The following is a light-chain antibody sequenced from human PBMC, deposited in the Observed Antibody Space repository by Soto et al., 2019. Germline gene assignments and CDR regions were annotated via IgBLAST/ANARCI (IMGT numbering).Light chain of an antibody. J-gene: IGLJ2*01. Sequence: QSALTQPASVSGSPGQSIAISCTGTSSDVGAYDYVSWYQQHPGKAPKLIIYDVKYRPSGASNRFSGSKSGNTASLTISGLQAEDEADYYCSSYTSSSSVIFGGGTKVTVL. V-gene: IGLV2-14*01. CDR1: SSDVGAYDY. CDR2: DVK. CDR3: SSYTSSSSVI.